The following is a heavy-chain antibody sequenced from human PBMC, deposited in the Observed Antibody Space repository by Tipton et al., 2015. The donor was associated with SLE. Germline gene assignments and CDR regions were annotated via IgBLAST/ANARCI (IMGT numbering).Heavy chain of an antibody. CDR3: ARSPAVIRGVRYWD. CDR1: GGSVSSGSYS. J-gene: IGHJ4*02. D-gene: IGHD3-10*01. V-gene: IGHV4-61*01. CDR2: IYLDGST. Sequence: TLSLTCTVSGGSVSSGSYSWSWIRQPPGKGLEWIGHIYLDGSTNYNPSLKSRLTISIDPSENQFSLNLSSVTAADTAVYFCARSPAVIRGVRYWDWGQGALVTVSS.